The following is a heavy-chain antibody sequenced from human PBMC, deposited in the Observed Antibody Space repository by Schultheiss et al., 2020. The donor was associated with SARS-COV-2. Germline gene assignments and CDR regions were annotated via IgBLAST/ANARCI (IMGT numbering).Heavy chain of an antibody. CDR1: GFTFSSYA. D-gene: IGHD4-17*01. CDR3: AKDRYGDYGPYYFDY. Sequence: LSLTCAASGFTFSSYAMSWVRQAPGKGLEWVSAISGSGGSTYYADSVKGRFTISRDNSKNTLYLQMNSLRAEDTAVYYCAKDRYGDYGPYYFDYWGQGTLVTVSS. V-gene: IGHV3-23*01. CDR2: ISGSGGST. J-gene: IGHJ4*02.